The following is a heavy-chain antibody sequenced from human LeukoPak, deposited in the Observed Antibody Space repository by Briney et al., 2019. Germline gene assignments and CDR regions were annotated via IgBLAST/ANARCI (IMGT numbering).Heavy chain of an antibody. J-gene: IGHJ6*03. D-gene: IGHD5-18*01. CDR2: ISGSGGST. Sequence: PGGSLRLSCAASGFTFSSYAMSWVHQAPGKGLEWVSAISGSGGSTYYADSVKGRFTISRDNSKNTLYLQMNSLRAEDTAVYYCAKNRDTAMFRYYYYMDVWGKGTTVTVSS. V-gene: IGHV3-23*01. CDR3: AKNRDTAMFRYYYYMDV. CDR1: GFTFSSYA.